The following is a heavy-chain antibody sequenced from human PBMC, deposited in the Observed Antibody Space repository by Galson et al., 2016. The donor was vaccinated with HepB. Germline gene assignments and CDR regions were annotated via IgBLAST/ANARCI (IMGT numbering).Heavy chain of an antibody. CDR3: GFGGWLDY. V-gene: IGHV3-7*01. D-gene: IGHD6-19*01. J-gene: IGHJ4*02. CDR2: IKRDGSEE. CDR1: AFDFSRHW. Sequence: SLGLSCAVSAFDFSRHWMSWVRQAPGKGLEWVANIKRDGSEENYADAVRGRFTISRDNAKNTLYLQMSSLRAEDTAVYYCGFGGWLDYWGPGTLVTVSS.